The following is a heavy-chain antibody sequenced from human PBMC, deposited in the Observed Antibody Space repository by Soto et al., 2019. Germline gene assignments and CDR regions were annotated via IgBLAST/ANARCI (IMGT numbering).Heavy chain of an antibody. V-gene: IGHV4-61*01. CDR1: GGSVSSGSYY. CDR2: LYNSGST. D-gene: IGHD5-18*01. J-gene: IGHJ4*02. Sequence: QVQLQESGPGLVKPSETLSLTCTVSGGSVSSGSYYWTWIRQPPGKGLEWIGCLYNSGSTNYNPALKSRATISVDTSKNQFSLRLSSVTAADTAVYYCARDNGYSYGYFDYWGQGTLVTVS. CDR3: ARDNGYSYGYFDY.